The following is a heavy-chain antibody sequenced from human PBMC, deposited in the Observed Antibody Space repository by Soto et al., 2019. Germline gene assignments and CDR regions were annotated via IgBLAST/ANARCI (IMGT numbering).Heavy chain of an antibody. CDR2: IYSGGST. CDR3: ARGGGSYYLTYYGMDV. CDR1: GFTVSSNY. D-gene: IGHD1-26*01. V-gene: IGHV3-53*01. Sequence: GGSLRLSCAASGFTVSSNYMSWVRQAPGKGLEWVSVIYSGGSTYYADSVKGRFTISRDNSKNTLYLQMNSLRAEDTAVYYCARGGGSYYLTYYGMDVWGQGTTVTVSS. J-gene: IGHJ6*02.